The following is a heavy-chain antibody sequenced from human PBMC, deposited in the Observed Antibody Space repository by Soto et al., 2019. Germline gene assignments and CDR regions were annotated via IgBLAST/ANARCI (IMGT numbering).Heavy chain of an antibody. CDR1: GGSIRSSSYY. Sequence: QLQLQESGPGLVKPSEALSLTCTVSGGSIRSSSYYWGWIRQPPGKGLEWVGSFHYSGSTYYNPSLKSRGTISVDTSKNQFSLKLSSVTAADTAVYYCAGEDNGNDVSFDYWGRGTLVTVSS. CDR3: AGEDNGNDVSFDY. D-gene: IGHD1-20*01. CDR2: FHYSGST. V-gene: IGHV4-39*01. J-gene: IGHJ4*02.